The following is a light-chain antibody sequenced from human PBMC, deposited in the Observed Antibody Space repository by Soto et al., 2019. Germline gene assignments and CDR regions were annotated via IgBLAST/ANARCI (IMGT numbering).Light chain of an antibody. V-gene: IGLV2-14*01. CDR1: SSDVGDFNF. J-gene: IGLJ2*01. CDR3: SSYTSSSTLV. CDR2: AVS. Sequence: QSALTQPASVSGSPGQSITISCTGTSSDVGDFNFVSWYQQHPGKAPKLMIYAVSNRPSGVSNRFSGSKSGNTASLTISGLQAEDEADYYCSSYTSSSTLVFGGGTKVTVL.